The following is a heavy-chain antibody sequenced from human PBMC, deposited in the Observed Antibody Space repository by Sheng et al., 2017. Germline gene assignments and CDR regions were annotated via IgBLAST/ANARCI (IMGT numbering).Heavy chain of an antibody. Sequence: QVQLVESGGGVVQPGRSLRLSCAASGFTFSSYGMHWVRQAPGKGLEWVAVISYDGSNKYYADSVKGRFTISRDNSKNTLYLQMNSLRAEDTAVYYCAKDGRYSGSYDSIDAFDIWGQGTMVTVSS. CDR2: ISYDGSNK. CDR3: AKDGRYSGSYDSIDAFDI. J-gene: IGHJ3*02. CDR1: GFTFSSYG. V-gene: IGHV3-30*18. D-gene: IGHD1-26*01.